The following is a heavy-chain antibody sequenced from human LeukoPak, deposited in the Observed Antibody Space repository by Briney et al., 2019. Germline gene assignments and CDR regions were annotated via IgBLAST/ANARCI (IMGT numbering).Heavy chain of an antibody. V-gene: IGHV3-48*02. CDR3: ARHRPRWSLDV. J-gene: IGHJ6*02. CDR2: ISGDSSTI. CDR1: GFTFNSYK. Sequence: GGSLRLSCAASGFTFNSYKMNWVREAPGKGLEWLSYISGDSSTIYHPDSVKGRFTISRDNAKNLLFLQMNSLRDEDTAVYFCARHRPRWSLDVWGQGTTVTVSS. D-gene: IGHD3-3*01.